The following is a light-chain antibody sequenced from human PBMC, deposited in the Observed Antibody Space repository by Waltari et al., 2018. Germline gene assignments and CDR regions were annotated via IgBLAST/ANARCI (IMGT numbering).Light chain of an antibody. J-gene: IGKJ1*01. CDR3: QQYDYWPWT. CDR2: GTS. CDR1: QSVRST. V-gene: IGKV3D-15*01. Sequence: RVMTHSRAPLSLSRGESAPLSCRASQSVRSTFAWFQQKPGQPPRLLIYGTSTRATGIPARFTGSGSGTEFSLTISSLQPEDFATYYCQQYDYWPWTFGQGTRVETK.